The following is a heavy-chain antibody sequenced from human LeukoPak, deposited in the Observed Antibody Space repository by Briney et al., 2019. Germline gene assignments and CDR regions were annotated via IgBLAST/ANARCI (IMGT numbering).Heavy chain of an antibody. CDR3: ARDPHYYDSIDTYYYYYMDV. D-gene: IGHD3-22*01. V-gene: IGHV3-21*01. Sequence: GGSLRLSCAASGFTFSSYSMNWVRQAPGKGLQWVSSISISSRYIYYADSVKGRFTISRDNAKNSLYLQMNRLRAEDTAVYYCARDPHYYDSIDTYYYYYMDVWGKGTTVTVSS. CDR1: GFTFSSYS. J-gene: IGHJ6*03. CDR2: ISISSRYI.